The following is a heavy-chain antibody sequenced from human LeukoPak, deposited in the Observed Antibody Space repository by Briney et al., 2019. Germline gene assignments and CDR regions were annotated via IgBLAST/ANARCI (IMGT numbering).Heavy chain of an antibody. V-gene: IGHV4-59*01. Sequence: SETLSLTCTVPGGSISSYYWSWIRQPPGKGLEWIGYIYYSGSTNYNPSPKSRVTISVDTSKNQFSLKLSSVTAADTAVYYCARDTRGYSSGWSNWFDPWGQGTLVTVSS. CDR2: IYYSGST. J-gene: IGHJ5*02. CDR3: ARDTRGYSSGWSNWFDP. D-gene: IGHD6-19*01. CDR1: GGSISSYY.